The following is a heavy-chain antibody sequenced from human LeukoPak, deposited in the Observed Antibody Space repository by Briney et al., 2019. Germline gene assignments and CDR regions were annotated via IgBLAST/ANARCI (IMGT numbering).Heavy chain of an antibody. D-gene: IGHD3-22*01. CDR2: ISYDGSNK. V-gene: IGHV3-30*04. J-gene: IGHJ4*02. CDR3: ARARDSYYDSSGLFDY. CDR1: GFTFSSYA. Sequence: GRSLRLSCAASGFTFSSYAMHWVRQAPGKGLEWVAVISYDGSNKYYADSVKGRFTIPRDNSKNTLYLQMNSLGAEDTAVYYCARARDSYYDSSGLFDYWGQGTLVTVSS.